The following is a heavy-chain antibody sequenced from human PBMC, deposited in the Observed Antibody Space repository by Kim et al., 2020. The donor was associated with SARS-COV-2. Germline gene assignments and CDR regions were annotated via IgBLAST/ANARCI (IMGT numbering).Heavy chain of an antibody. D-gene: IGHD4-17*01. Sequence: SETLSLTCTVSGYSISSGYYWGWIRQPPGKGLEWIGSIFRSGSTYYNPSLRSRVTISADTSKNQFSLNLSSVTAADTAVYYCARDGMTTMTTGADYWGQGTLVTVSS. CDR2: IFRSGST. CDR1: GYSISSGYY. V-gene: IGHV4-38-2*02. J-gene: IGHJ4*02. CDR3: ARDGMTTMTTGADY.